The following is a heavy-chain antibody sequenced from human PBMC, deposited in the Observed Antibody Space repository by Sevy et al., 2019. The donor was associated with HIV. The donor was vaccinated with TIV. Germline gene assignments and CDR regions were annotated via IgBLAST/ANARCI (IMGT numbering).Heavy chain of an antibody. Sequence: ASVKVSCKASGYTFTGYYMHWVRQAPGQGLEWMGWINPNSGGTNYAQKLQGRVTMTRDTSISTAYMELSRLRSDDTAVYYCARSVVDYDYVWGSYRSLNWFDPWGQGTLVTVSS. CDR3: ARSVVDYDYVWGSYRSLNWFDP. CDR1: GYTFTGYY. CDR2: INPNSGGT. V-gene: IGHV1-2*02. J-gene: IGHJ5*02. D-gene: IGHD3-16*02.